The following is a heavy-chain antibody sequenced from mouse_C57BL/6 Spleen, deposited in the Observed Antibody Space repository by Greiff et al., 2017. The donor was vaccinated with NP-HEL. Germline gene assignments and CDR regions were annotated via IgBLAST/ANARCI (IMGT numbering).Heavy chain of an antibody. CDR3: ARRTTTVVATGYFDV. D-gene: IGHD1-1*01. V-gene: IGHV1-85*01. Sequence: QVQLKQSGPELVKPGASVKLSCKASGYTFTSYDINWVKQRPGQGLEWIGWIYPRDGSTKYNEKFKGKATLTVDTSSSTAYMELHSLTSEDSAVYFCARRTTTVVATGYFDVLGTGTTVTVSS. CDR1: GYTFTSYD. J-gene: IGHJ1*03. CDR2: IYPRDGST.